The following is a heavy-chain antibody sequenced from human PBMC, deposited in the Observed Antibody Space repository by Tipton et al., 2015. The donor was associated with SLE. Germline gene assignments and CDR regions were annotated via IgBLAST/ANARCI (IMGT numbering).Heavy chain of an antibody. D-gene: IGHD5-18*01. CDR3: AKAPGSYGSPFDY. V-gene: IGHV1-69*05. CDR2: IIPIFGTA. J-gene: IGHJ4*02. Sequence: QLVQSGAEVKKPGSSVKVSCKASGGTFSSYAISWVRQAPGQGLEWMGGIIPIFGTANYAQKFQDRVTITTDESTSTVYMELSSLRCDDTAVYYCAKAPGSYGSPFDYWGQGTLVTVSS. CDR1: GGTFSSYA.